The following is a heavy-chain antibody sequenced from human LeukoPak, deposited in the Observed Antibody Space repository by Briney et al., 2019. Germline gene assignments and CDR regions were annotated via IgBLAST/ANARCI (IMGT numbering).Heavy chain of an antibody. J-gene: IGHJ4*02. CDR3: AKLITMVRGVSGDY. Sequence: GGSLRLSCEASGFIFSDYYMSWIRQAPGKGLEWISYISSSGSNTYYADSVKGRFTISRDNSKNTLYLQMNSLRAEDTAVYYCAKLITMVRGVSGDYWGQGTLVTVSS. CDR1: GFIFSDYY. CDR2: ISSSGSNT. D-gene: IGHD3-10*01. V-gene: IGHV3-11*01.